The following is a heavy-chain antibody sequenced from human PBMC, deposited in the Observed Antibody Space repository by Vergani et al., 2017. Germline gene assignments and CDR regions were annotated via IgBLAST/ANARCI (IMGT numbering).Heavy chain of an antibody. J-gene: IGHJ5*02. Sequence: EVQLVQSGAEVKKPGESLRISCKGSGYSFTSYWISWVRQMPGKGLEWMGRIDPSDSYTNYSPSFQGHVTIPADKSISTAYLQWSSLKASDTAMYYCAGRAAYSRMLYQQANNDNWFDPWGQGTLVTVSS. D-gene: IGHD6-13*01. CDR3: AGRAAYSRMLYQQANNDNWFDP. CDR1: GYSFTSYW. CDR2: IDPSDSYT. V-gene: IGHV5-10-1*01.